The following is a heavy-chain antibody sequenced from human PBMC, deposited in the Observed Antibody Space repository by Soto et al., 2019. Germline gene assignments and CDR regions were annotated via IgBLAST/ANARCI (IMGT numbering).Heavy chain of an antibody. CDR2: IDPSDSYT. D-gene: IGHD1-26*01. J-gene: IGHJ4*02. V-gene: IGHV5-10-1*01. Sequence: PGESLKISCKGSGYSFTSYWISWVRQMPGKGLEWMGRIDPSDSYTNYSPSFQGHVTISADKSISTAYLQWSSLKASDTAMYYCARLRKGVGATTQKIDDWGKGTLVTVDS. CDR3: ARLRKGVGATTQKIDD. CDR1: GYSFTSYW.